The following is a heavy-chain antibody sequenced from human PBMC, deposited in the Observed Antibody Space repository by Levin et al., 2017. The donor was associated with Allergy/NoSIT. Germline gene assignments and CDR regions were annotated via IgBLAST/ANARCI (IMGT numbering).Heavy chain of an antibody. CDR2: IYNSGST. CDR1: GASIGNYY. CDR3: ARGSGARTPFPLDF. Sequence: SETLSLTCTVSGASIGNYYWSWIRQPPGKGLEWIAYIYNSGSTNYNPSLKSRVTISVDTSENQLSLKLSFVTAADTAVYYCARGSGARTPFPLDFWGQGTLVTVSS. J-gene: IGHJ4*02. V-gene: IGHV4-59*01. D-gene: IGHD4-17*01.